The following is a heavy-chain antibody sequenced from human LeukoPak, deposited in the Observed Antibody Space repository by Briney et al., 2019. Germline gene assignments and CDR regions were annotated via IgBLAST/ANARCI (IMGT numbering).Heavy chain of an antibody. CDR3: ARRAVEDYHDNSGYYAFQH. J-gene: IGHJ1*01. Sequence: GESLKISCQGFGYSFTKYWIAWVRQRPGKGLEWMGIIYPGDSNTRYSPSFQGQATISADKSIDTAYLQWSSLKASDTAIYYCARRAVEDYHDNSGYYAFQHWGQGTLVTVSS. V-gene: IGHV5-51*01. CDR2: IYPGDSNT. CDR1: GYSFTKYW. D-gene: IGHD3-22*01.